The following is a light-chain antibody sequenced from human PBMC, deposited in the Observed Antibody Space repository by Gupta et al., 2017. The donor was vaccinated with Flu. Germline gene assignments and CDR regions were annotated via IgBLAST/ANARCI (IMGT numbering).Light chain of an antibody. Sequence: EIVLTQSPATLSLSPGERATLSCRASHDISNYLAWYQHRCGQAPRLLIYDASKRATGIPARFSGSGSGTXFTLTIXSLESEDSAVFYCQQRSNWPYTFGXGTKGEIK. CDR1: HDISNY. V-gene: IGKV3-11*01. J-gene: IGKJ2*01. CDR2: DAS. CDR3: QQRSNWPYT.